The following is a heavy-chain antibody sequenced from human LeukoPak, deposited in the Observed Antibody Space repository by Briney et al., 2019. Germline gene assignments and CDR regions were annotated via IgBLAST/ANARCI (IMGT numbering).Heavy chain of an antibody. D-gene: IGHD1-26*01. CDR3: ARARVGYYYYMDV. CDR2: IKQDGSEK. V-gene: IGHV3-7*01. Sequence: GSLRLSCAASGFTFSSYWMSWVRQAPGKGLEWVANIKQDGSEKYYVDSVKGRFTISRDNAKNSLYLQMNSLRAEDTAVYYCARARVGYYYYMDVWGKGTTVTVSS. J-gene: IGHJ6*03. CDR1: GFTFSSYW.